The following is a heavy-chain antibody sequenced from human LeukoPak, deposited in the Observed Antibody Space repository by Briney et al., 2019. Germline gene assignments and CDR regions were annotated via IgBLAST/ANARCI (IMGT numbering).Heavy chain of an antibody. CDR3: ARGLPGGDYYDSSGYDY. CDR1: GGSFSGYY. Sequence: SETLSLTCAVYGGSFSGYYWSWLRQPPGKGLEWIGEINHSGSTNYNPSLKSRVTISVDTSKNQFSLKLSSVTAADTAVYYCARGLPGGDYYDSSGYDYWGQGTLVTVSS. J-gene: IGHJ4*02. D-gene: IGHD3-22*01. CDR2: INHSGST. V-gene: IGHV4-34*01.